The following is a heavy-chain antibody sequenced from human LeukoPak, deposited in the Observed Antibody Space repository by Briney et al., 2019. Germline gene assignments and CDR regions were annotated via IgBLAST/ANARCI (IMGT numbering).Heavy chain of an antibody. CDR2: IYTSGST. CDR1: GGSISSGSYY. J-gene: IGHJ4*02. Sequence: SETLSLTCTVSGGSISSGSYYWSWIRQPAGKGLEWIGRIYTSGSTNYNPSLKSRVSISVDPSKNQFSLKLSSVTAADTAVYYCARDGGGGDCYRGGCFDYWGQGTLVTVSS. V-gene: IGHV4-61*02. CDR3: ARDGGGGDCYRGGCFDY. D-gene: IGHD2-21*02.